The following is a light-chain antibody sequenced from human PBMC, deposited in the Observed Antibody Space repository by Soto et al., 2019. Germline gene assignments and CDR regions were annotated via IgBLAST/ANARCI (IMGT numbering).Light chain of an antibody. CDR2: DND. CDR3: GTWDSSLSAVV. V-gene: IGLV1-51*01. CDR1: SSNIGDNY. Sequence: QAVVTQPPSLSAAPGQQVTISCSGSSSNIGDNYVSWYQQLTGSAPKLVIYDNDKRPSGIPARFSGSKSGTSATLGITGLQTGDEADYYCGTWDSSLSAVVFGGGTKLTVL. J-gene: IGLJ2*01.